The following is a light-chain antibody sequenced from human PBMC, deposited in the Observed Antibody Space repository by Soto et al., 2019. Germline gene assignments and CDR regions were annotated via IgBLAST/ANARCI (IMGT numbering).Light chain of an antibody. J-gene: IGKJ1*01. CDR2: KAS. V-gene: IGKV1-5*03. Sequence: DIQMTQSPSTLSASVGDRVTITCRASQSVGSWLAWFQQKPGKAPKLLIYKASNLQSGVSSRFSGGGSGTEFTLTIISLQPDDFATYYCQQYKTYWTFRPGTKVEIK. CDR1: QSVGSW. CDR3: QQYKTYWT.